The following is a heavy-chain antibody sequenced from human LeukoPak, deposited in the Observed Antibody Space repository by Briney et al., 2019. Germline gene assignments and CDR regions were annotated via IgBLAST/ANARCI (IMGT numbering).Heavy chain of an antibody. D-gene: IGHD1-1*01. Sequence: GGSLRLSCAASGFTFSSYSMNWVRQAPGKGLEWVSSISSSSSYIYYADSVKGRFTISRDNAKNSLYLQMNSLRAEDTAVYYCARGVLRQLERTTYFDYWGQGTLVTVSS. CDR2: ISSSSSYI. CDR3: ARGVLRQLERTTYFDY. J-gene: IGHJ4*02. CDR1: GFTFSSYS. V-gene: IGHV3-21*01.